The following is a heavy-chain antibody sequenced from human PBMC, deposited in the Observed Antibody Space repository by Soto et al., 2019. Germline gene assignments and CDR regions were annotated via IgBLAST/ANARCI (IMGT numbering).Heavy chain of an antibody. CDR3: AAAVNRNYYFGP. Sequence: GESLKISCKGSAFSFTSYWIGWVRQMPGKGLEWMGIIYAANSNTMYSPSFQGQITISVDKSISTAYLQWTSLKASDTAMYYCAAAVNRNYYFGPWGQLALVTVSA. CDR2: IYAANSNT. J-gene: IGHJ4*02. CDR1: AFSFTSYW. V-gene: IGHV5-51*01. D-gene: IGHD6-13*01.